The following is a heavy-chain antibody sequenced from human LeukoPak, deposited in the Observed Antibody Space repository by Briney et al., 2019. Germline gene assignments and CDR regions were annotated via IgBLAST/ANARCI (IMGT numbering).Heavy chain of an antibody. J-gene: IGHJ3*02. CDR3: ARDFSGGLDAFDI. D-gene: IGHD4-23*01. CDR1: GGSISRYY. V-gene: IGHV4-59*01. Sequence: SETLALTCTVSGGSISRYYWSWXRQPPGKGLEXXGYIYYXGSTNYNPXLKSRVXISVDTSKNQFSLKLSSVTAADTAVYYCARDFSGGLDAFDIWGQGTMVTVSS. CDR2: IYYXGST.